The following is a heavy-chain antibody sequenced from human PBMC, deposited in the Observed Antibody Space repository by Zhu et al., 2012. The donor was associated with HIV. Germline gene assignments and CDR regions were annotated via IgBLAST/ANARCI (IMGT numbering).Heavy chain of an antibody. Sequence: QVQLQESGPGLVKPSETLSLTCAVSGYSISSGYYWGWIRQPPGKGLEWIGSIYHSGSTYYNPSLKSRVTISVDTSKNQFSLKLSSVTAADTAVYYCARLSYTMVRGVIHHPGVFDIWGQGQWSPSLQ. CDR3: ARLSYTMVRGVIHHPGVFDI. V-gene: IGHV4-38-2*01. CDR1: GYSISSGYY. J-gene: IGHJ3*02. CDR2: IYHSGST. D-gene: IGHD3-10*01.